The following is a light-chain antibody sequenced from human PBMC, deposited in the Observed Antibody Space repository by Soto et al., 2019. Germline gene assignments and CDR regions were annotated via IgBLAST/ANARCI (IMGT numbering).Light chain of an antibody. V-gene: IGLV1-40*01. CDR1: SSNIGAGHD. Sequence: QSVLTQPPSVSGAPGQRVTISCTGSSSNIGAGHDVHWYQQLPGTATKLLIYSDSNRPSGVPDRFSGSKSGTSASLAITGLQAEDEADYYCQSYDNSLSAFYVFGTGTKVTVL. J-gene: IGLJ1*01. CDR2: SDS. CDR3: QSYDNSLSAFYV.